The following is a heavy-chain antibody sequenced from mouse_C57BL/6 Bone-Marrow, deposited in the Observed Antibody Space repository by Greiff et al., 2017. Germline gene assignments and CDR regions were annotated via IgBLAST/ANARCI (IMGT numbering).Heavy chain of an antibody. V-gene: IGHV1-72*01. Sequence: QVQLQQPGAELVKPGASVKLSCKASGYTFTSYWMHWVKQRPGRGLEWIGRIDPNSGGTKYNEKFKSKATLTVDNTASTAYMQLSRLTSEDSAVYYCAGYDYDESLYFDVWGTGTTVTVSS. CDR3: AGYDYDESLYFDV. D-gene: IGHD2-4*01. CDR2: IDPNSGGT. J-gene: IGHJ1*03. CDR1: GYTFTSYW.